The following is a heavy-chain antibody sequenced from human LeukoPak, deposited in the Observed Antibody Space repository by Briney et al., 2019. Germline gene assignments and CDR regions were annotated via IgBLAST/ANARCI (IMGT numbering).Heavy chain of an antibody. CDR1: GFTFSSYG. V-gene: IGHV3-33*01. CDR2: IWYDGSNK. J-gene: IGHJ4*02. Sequence: GGSLRLSCAASGFTFSSYGMHWVRQAPGKGLEWVAVIWYDGSNKYYADFVKGRFTISRDNSKNTLYLQMNSLRAEDTAVYYCARDEAGVPAAIDYWGQGTLVTVSS. D-gene: IGHD2-2*01. CDR3: ARDEAGVPAAIDY.